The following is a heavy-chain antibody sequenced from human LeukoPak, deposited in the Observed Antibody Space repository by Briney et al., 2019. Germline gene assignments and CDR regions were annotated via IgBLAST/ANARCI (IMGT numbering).Heavy chain of an antibody. V-gene: IGHV3-30-3*01. CDR3: ARGSMTTVTKIDY. CDR2: ISYDGSSK. J-gene: IGHJ4*02. D-gene: IGHD4-17*01. Sequence: GGSLRLSCAASGFTFSNYAMHWVRQAPGRGLEWVALISYDGSSKYYADSVKGRFIISRDNSKNTLYLEMNSLRDEDTAVYYCARGSMTTVTKIDYWGQGTLVTVSS. CDR1: GFTFSNYA.